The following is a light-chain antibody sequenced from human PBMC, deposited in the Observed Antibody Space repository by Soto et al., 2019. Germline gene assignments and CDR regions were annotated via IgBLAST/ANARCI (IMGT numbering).Light chain of an antibody. Sequence: DIVMTQSPDSLAVSLGEGATLSCKSSQSLFYSSNNDNKNYLAWYQQVPGQPPRLLIYWASTRKSGVPDRFSGGGSGTDFTLTINNVQSEDVAVYYCQHYYSRPYTFGQGTKLEI. CDR3: QHYYSRPYT. CDR1: QSLFYSSNNDNKNY. V-gene: IGKV4-1*01. J-gene: IGKJ2*01. CDR2: WAS.